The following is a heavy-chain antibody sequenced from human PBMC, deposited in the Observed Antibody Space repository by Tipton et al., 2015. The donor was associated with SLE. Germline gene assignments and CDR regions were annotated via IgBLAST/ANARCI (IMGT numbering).Heavy chain of an antibody. V-gene: IGHV3-23*03. Sequence: LSLTCAASGFTFSSYAMSWVRQAPGKGLEWVSVIYSGGSSTYYADSVKGRFTISRDNSKNTLYLQMNSLRAEDTAVYYCAKETGYWGQGTLVTVSS. D-gene: IGHD1-14*01. J-gene: IGHJ4*02. CDR1: GFTFSSYA. CDR3: AKETGY. CDR2: IYSGGSST.